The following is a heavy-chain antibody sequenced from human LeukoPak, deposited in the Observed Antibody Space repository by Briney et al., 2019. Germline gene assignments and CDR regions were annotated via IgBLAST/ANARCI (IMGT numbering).Heavy chain of an antibody. CDR2: IYYSGST. J-gene: IGHJ4*02. CDR3: ARDSFSYYYDSSGYYSFFDY. V-gene: IGHV4-61*01. D-gene: IGHD3-22*01. Sequence: SETLSLTCTVSGGSVSSGSYYWSWIRQPPGKGLEWIGYIYYSGSTNYNPSLKSRVTISVDTSKNQFSLKLSSVTAADTAVYYCARDSFSYYYDSSGYYSFFDYWGQGTLVTVSS. CDR1: GGSVSSGSYY.